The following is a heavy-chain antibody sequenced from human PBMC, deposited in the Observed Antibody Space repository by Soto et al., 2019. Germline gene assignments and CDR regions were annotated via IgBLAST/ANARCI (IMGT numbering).Heavy chain of an antibody. CDR1: GCTFKSFA. Sequence: QVHLVESGGGVVQPGGALRLSCAASGCTFKSFAMHWVRQAPGKGLEWVAFISDDGSNQYFADSVKGRFTISRDNSENTVSLQINSLRPGDTAVYYCAKDLYSGSYSSYYFHHWGQGTLVTVSS. V-gene: IGHV3-30*18. CDR3: AKDLYSGSYSSYYFHH. D-gene: IGHD1-26*01. CDR2: ISDDGSNQ. J-gene: IGHJ4*02.